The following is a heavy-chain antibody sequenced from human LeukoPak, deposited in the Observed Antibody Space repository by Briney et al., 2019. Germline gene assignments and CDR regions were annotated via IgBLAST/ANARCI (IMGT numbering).Heavy chain of an antibody. D-gene: IGHD6-19*01. V-gene: IGHV4-38-2*02. Sequence: SETLSLTCTVSGYSISSGYYWGWIRPPPGKGLEWIGSIYHSGSTYYNPSLKSRVTISVDTSKNQFSLKLSSVTAADAAVYYCARGLSSGWSLAPFDYWGQGTLVTVSS. J-gene: IGHJ4*02. CDR3: ARGLSSGWSLAPFDY. CDR2: IYHSGST. CDR1: GYSISSGYY.